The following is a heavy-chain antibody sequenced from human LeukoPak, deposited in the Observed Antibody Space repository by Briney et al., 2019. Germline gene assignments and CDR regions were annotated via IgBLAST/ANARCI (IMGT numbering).Heavy chain of an antibody. J-gene: IGHJ5*02. D-gene: IGHD4-11*01. V-gene: IGHV4-4*07. CDR3: ARVLVYSNYVRVSGWFDP. Sequence: TSETLSLTCTVSGGSISSYYWSWVRQTAGKGLEWIGRIYISGTTNYNPSLKSRVTMSLDTSKNQFSLKLSSVTAADTAVYYCARVLVYSNYVRVSGWFDPWGQGTLVTVSS. CDR2: IYISGTT. CDR1: GGSISSYY.